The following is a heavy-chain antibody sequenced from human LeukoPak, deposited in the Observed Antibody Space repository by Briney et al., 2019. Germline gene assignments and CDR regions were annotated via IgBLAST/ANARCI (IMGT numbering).Heavy chain of an antibody. J-gene: IGHJ4*02. CDR1: GFTFDDYA. V-gene: IGHV3-43*02. CDR2: ISGDGGST. D-gene: IGHD3-22*01. CDR3: AKDLYHYDSSGFHILGPADN. Sequence: GGSLRLSCAASGFTFDDYAMHWVRQAPGKGLEWVSLISGDGGSTYYADSVKGRFTISRDNSKNSLYLQMNSLRIEDTALYYCAKDLYHYDSSGFHILGPADNWGQGTLVAVSS.